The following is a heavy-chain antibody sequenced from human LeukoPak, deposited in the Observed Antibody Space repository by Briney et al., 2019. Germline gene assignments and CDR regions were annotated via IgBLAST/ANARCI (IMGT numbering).Heavy chain of an antibody. CDR3: ARGGDGDILTGLVFDY. J-gene: IGHJ4*02. Sequence: ASVKVSFKASGYRFTSCGISWVRQAPGQGLEWMGWISAYNGNTNYAQKLQGRVTMTTDTSTSTAYMELRSLRSDDTAVYYCARGGDGDILTGLVFDYWGQGTLVTVSS. CDR1: GYRFTSCG. D-gene: IGHD3-9*01. CDR2: ISAYNGNT. V-gene: IGHV1-18*01.